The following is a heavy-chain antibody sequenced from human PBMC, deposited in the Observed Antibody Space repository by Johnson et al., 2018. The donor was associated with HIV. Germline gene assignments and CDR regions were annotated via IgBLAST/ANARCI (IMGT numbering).Heavy chain of an antibody. CDR2: INWNGART. CDR3: ANLGDYGGNNGFDI. J-gene: IGHJ3*02. Sequence: QVQLVESGGGLVKPGGSLRLFCAASGFTFSDYYMNWIRQTPGKGLEWVSGINWNGARTGYADSVKGRFTISRDNSKNTMYLQMNSLRIEDTALYYCANLGDYGGNNGFDIWGRGTMVTVSS. D-gene: IGHD4-23*01. V-gene: IGHV3-11*04. CDR1: GFTFSDYY.